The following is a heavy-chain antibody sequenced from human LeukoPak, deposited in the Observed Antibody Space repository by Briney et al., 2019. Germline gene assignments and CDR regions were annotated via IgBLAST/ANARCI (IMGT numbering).Heavy chain of an antibody. CDR3: ARGLLWFGDLKGWFDP. CDR1: GGSFSGYY. V-gene: IGHV4-34*01. CDR2: INHSGST. J-gene: IGHJ5*02. D-gene: IGHD3-10*01. Sequence: SETLSLTCAVYGGSFSGYYWSWIRQPPGKGLEWIGQINHSGSTNYNPSLKSRVTISVDTSKNQFSLKLSSVTAADTAVYYCARGLLWFGDLKGWFDPWGQGTLVTVSS.